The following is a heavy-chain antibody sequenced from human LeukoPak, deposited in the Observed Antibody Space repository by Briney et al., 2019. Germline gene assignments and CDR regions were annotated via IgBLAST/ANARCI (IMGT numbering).Heavy chain of an antibody. Sequence: ASVKVSCKVSGYTLTELSMHWVRQAPGKGLEWMGGFDPEDGETIYAQKFQGRVTMTEDTSTDTAYMELSSLRSEDTAVYYCATVAITIFGVVEYYFDYWGQGTLVTVPS. CDR3: ATVAITIFGVVEYYFDY. CDR2: FDPEDGET. CDR1: GYTLTELS. D-gene: IGHD3-3*01. J-gene: IGHJ4*02. V-gene: IGHV1-24*01.